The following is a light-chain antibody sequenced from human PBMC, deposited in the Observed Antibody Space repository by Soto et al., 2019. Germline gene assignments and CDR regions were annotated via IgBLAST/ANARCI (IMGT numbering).Light chain of an antibody. CDR2: GAS. CDR1: QSVSNNY. J-gene: IGKJ1*01. V-gene: IGKV3-20*01. Sequence: EIVFTQSAGTLSLSPGERATLSYRASQSVSNNYLAWYQQKPGQAPRLLMYGASSRAIGIPDRFSGSGSGTDFTLTISRLEPEDFAVYYCQQYGSSRWTFGQGTKVDIK. CDR3: QQYGSSRWT.